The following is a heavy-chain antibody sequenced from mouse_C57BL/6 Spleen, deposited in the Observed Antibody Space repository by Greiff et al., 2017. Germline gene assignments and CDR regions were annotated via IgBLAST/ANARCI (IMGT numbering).Heavy chain of an antibody. D-gene: IGHD1-1*01. CDR1: GYTFTSYW. Sequence: QVQLQQPGAELVRPGTSVKLSCKASGYTFTSYWMHWVKQRPGQGLEWIGVIDPSDSYTNYNQKFKGKATLTVDTSSSTAYMQLSSLTSEDSAVYYCAREDYYGSSYVGYVDVWGTGTTVTVSS. V-gene: IGHV1-59*01. J-gene: IGHJ1*03. CDR2: IDPSDSYT. CDR3: AREDYYGSSYVGYVDV.